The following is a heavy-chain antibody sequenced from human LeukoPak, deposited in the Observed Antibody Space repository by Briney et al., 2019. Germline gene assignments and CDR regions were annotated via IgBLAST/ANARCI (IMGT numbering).Heavy chain of an antibody. V-gene: IGHV3-23*01. J-gene: IGHJ3*02. CDR1: GFTFSSYA. Sequence: PGGSLRLSCAASGFTFSSYAMSWVRQAPGKGLEWVSGISGSGGSTHYADSVKDRFTISRDNSKNTLYLQVNSLRAEDTAVYYCAKETVVVVAATPDALDIWGQGTMVTVSS. CDR2: ISGSGGST. CDR3: AKETVVVVAATPDALDI. D-gene: IGHD2-15*01.